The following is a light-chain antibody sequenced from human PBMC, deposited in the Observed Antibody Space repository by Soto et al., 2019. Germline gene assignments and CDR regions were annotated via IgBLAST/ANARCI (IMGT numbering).Light chain of an antibody. CDR3: QQYGSLGT. CDR1: QSVSSSY. CDR2: GAS. J-gene: IGKJ2*01. Sequence: IVLTQSPGTLSLSPGERATLSCRASQSVSSSYLAWYQQKPGQAPRLLIYGASSRATGIPDGFTGSGSGTHFTLTISRLEPEDFAVYYCQQYGSLGTFGQGTKLEIK. V-gene: IGKV3-20*01.